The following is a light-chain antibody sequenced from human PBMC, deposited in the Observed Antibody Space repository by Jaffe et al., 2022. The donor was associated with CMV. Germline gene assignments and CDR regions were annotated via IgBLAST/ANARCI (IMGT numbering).Light chain of an antibody. J-gene: IGKJ1*01. V-gene: IGKV1-39*01. Sequence: DIQLTQSPSSLSASVGDRVTITCRASQNIDNYLNWYQQKLGKAPHLLIYGASKLQSGVPSRFSGGGSGTDFTLTISSLQPEDFGSYYCQQSYTTPPETFGQGTKVDIK. CDR3: QQSYTTPPET. CDR1: QNIDNY. CDR2: GAS.